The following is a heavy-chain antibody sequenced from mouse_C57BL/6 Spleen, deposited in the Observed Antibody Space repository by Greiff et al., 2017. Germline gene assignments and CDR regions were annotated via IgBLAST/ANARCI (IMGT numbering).Heavy chain of an antibody. CDR3: ARYKVYYGSSSYAMDY. J-gene: IGHJ4*01. V-gene: IGHV7-3*01. Sequence: EVKVVESGGGLVQPGGSLSLSCAASGFTFTDYYMSWVRQPPGKALEWLGFIRNKANGYTTEYSASVKGRFTISRDNSQSILYLQMNALRAEDSATYYCARYKVYYGSSSYAMDYWGQGTSVTVSS. D-gene: IGHD1-1*01. CDR2: IRNKANGYTT. CDR1: GFTFTDYY.